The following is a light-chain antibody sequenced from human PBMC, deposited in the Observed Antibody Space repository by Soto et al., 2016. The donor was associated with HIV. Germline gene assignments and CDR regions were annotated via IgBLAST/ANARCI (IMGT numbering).Light chain of an antibody. CDR1: QDASNW. CDR3: LQANNFPWT. CDR2: AAS. J-gene: IGKJ1*01. Sequence: DIQMTQSPSSVSASVGDRVTITCRASQDASNWLTWYQQKSGKAPKLLIYAASSLQSGVPSRFSGSGYGTDFTLTISSPQPEDFATYYCLQANNFPWTFGQGTKVEIK. V-gene: IGKV1-12*01.